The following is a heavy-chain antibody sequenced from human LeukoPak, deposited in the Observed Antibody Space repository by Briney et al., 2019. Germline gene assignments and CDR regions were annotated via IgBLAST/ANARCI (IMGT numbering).Heavy chain of an antibody. CDR3: AKDISSKVAGPFDY. Sequence: GGSLRLSCAASGFTFDDYAMHWVRQAPGKGLEWVSGISWNSGSIGYADSMKGRFTISRDNAKNSLYLQMNSLRAEDTALYYCAKDISSKVAGPFDYWGQGTLVTVSS. CDR1: GFTFDDYA. V-gene: IGHV3-9*01. CDR2: ISWNSGSI. D-gene: IGHD6-19*01. J-gene: IGHJ4*02.